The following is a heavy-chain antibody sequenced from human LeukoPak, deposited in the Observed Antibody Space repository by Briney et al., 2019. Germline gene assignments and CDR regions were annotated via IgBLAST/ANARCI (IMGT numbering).Heavy chain of an antibody. CDR1: GFTLSSYG. CDR2: IWYDGSNK. J-gene: IGHJ5*02. CDR3: ARENWGGYYIPGWGNNWFDL. V-gene: IGHV3-33*01. Sequence: GRSLRLSCAASGFTLSSYGMHWVRQAPGKGLERVAVIWYDGSNKYYADSVKGRFTISRDNSKNTLYLQMNSLRAEDTAVYYCARENWGGYYIPGWGNNWFDLWGQGTLVTVSS. D-gene: IGHD3-3*01.